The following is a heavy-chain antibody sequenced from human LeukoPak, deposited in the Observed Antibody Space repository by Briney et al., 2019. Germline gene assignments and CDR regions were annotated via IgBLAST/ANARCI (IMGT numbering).Heavy chain of an antibody. V-gene: IGHV3-21*01. Sequence: GRSLRLSCEASGFTFSTYTMHWVRQAPGKGLEWVSSIGSSSSYIYYADSVKGRFTISRDNAKNSLYLQMNSLRADDTAVYYCARGSDIGYYFDYWGQGTLVTVSS. J-gene: IGHJ4*02. CDR2: IGSSSSYI. D-gene: IGHD2-15*01. CDR3: ARGSDIGYYFDY. CDR1: GFTFSTYT.